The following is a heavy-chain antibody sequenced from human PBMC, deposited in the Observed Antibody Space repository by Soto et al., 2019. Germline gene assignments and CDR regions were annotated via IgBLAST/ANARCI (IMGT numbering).Heavy chain of an antibody. CDR2: IDPSGGKT. CDR1: VYTVTGDQ. CDR3: GRVMRSLLSITALDT. D-gene: IGHD3-10*01. J-gene: IGHJ5*02. Sequence: SVKVACRSSVYTVTGDQIHLVRQAPGQGLEWMGMIDPSGGKTNYAQKFQGRVTMTRDTSTSTVYMALSSLRSEDTAIYFCGRVMRSLLSITALDTWGQGTLVTVSS. V-gene: IGHV1-46*01.